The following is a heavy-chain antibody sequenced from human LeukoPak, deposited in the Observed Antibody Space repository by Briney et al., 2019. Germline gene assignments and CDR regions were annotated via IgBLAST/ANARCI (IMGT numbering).Heavy chain of an antibody. CDR1: GYTFTGYY. V-gene: IGHV1-2*06. J-gene: IGHJ4*02. D-gene: IGHD5-12*01. Sequence: GASVKVSCKASGYTFTGYYMHWVRQAPGQGLEWMGRINPNSGGTNYAQKFQGRVTITRDMSTSTAYMELSSLRSEDTAVYYCAAEGYAALGYWGQGTLVTVSS. CDR2: INPNSGGT. CDR3: AAEGYAALGY.